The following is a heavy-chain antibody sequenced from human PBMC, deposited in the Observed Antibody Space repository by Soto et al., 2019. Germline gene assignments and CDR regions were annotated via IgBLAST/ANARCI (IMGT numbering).Heavy chain of an antibody. V-gene: IGHV4-4*02. CDR1: SASIISEQR. D-gene: IGHD6-19*01. J-gene: IGHJ4*02. Sequence: QMQLQESGPGLVKPSETLSLTCAVSSASIISEQRWSWVRQPPGKGLVWIGEIHHSGSTNNNPSLSSRVTMSVDKSKNQFSLNLNSVTAADTAVYYCARSFGWYAIDQWGQGTLVIVSS. CDR2: IHHSGST. CDR3: ARSFGWYAIDQ.